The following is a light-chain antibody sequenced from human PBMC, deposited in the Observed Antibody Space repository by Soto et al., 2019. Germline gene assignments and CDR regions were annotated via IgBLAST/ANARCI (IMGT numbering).Light chain of an antibody. CDR1: NIGSKS. CDR2: YDS. CDR3: QVWDSSSDHLYV. V-gene: IGLV3-21*04. J-gene: IGLJ1*01. Sequence: SYELTQPPSVSVAPGKTARITCGGNNIGSKSVHWYQQKPGQAPVLVIYYDSDRPSGIPERFSGSHSGNTATLTISRVEAGDEADYYCQVWDSSSDHLYVFGTVTKLTVL.